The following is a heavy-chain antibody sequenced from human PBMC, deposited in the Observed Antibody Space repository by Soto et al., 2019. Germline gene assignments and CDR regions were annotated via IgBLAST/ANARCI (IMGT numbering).Heavy chain of an antibody. CDR3: ARTGYCNSTKCYNWFDP. D-gene: IGHD2-2*01. CDR1: GFTFTNYW. J-gene: IGHJ5*02. CDR2: INSHGNIT. V-gene: IGHV3-74*03. Sequence: GGSLRLSCEASGFTFTNYWMHWVRQAPGKGLVWVSRINSHGNITTYADSVKGRFTISRDNAKNTLHLQMSSLRAEDTAVYYCARTGYCNSTKCYNWFDPWGQGTLVTVSS.